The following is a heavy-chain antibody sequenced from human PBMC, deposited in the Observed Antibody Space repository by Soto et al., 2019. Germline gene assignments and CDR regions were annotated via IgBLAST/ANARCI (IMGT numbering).Heavy chain of an antibody. Sequence: GGSLRLSCAASGFTFSDYYMSWIRQAPGKGLEWVSYISSSGSTIYYADSVKGRFTISRDNAKNSLYLQMNSLRAEDTAVYYCARGSTVTTLVDDAFDIWGQGTMVTVSS. CDR3: ARGSTVTTLVDDAFDI. CDR1: GFTFSDYY. D-gene: IGHD4-17*01. J-gene: IGHJ3*02. V-gene: IGHV3-11*01. CDR2: ISSSGSTI.